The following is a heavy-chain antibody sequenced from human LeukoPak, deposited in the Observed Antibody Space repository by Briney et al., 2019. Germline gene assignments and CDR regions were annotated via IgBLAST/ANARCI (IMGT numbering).Heavy chain of an antibody. D-gene: IGHD3-16*01. CDR2: IYDSGST. J-gene: IGHJ5*02. CDR3: ARHYGP. CDR1: GGSISSSNW. V-gene: IGHV4-4*02. Sequence: SGTLSLTCAVSGGSISSSNWWSWIRQPPGEGLEWIGSIYDSGSTYYNPSLKSRVTISVDTSKNQFSLKLNSVTAADTAVYYCARHYGPWGQGTLVTVSS.